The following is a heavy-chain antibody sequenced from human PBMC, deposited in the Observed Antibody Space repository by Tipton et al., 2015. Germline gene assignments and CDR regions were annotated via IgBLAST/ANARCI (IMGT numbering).Heavy chain of an antibody. CDR1: GGSITSYY. J-gene: IGHJ4*03. CDR2: IYYSGST. Sequence: TLSLTCNVSGGSITSYYWSWIRQPPGKGLEWIGYIYYSGSTKYSPSLKSRVTISVDSSKTQLSLKLRSVTAADTAAYYCARFRFDYFDYWGQGTTVTVSS. CDR3: ARFRFDYFDY. D-gene: IGHD3-3*01. V-gene: IGHV4-59*01.